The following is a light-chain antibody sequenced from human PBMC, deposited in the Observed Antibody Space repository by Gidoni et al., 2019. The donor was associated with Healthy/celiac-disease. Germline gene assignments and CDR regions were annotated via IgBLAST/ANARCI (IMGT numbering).Light chain of an antibody. J-gene: IGKJ1*01. CDR2: GAS. V-gene: IGKV3-20*01. CDR3: QQYGSSPEWT. Sequence: EIVLTQSPGTLSLSPGERATLSCRASQRVSRSYLAWYQQKPGQAPRLLIYGASSRATGIPDRFSGSGSGTDFTLTISRLEPEDFAVYYCQQYGSSPEWTFGQGTKVEIK. CDR1: QRVSRSY.